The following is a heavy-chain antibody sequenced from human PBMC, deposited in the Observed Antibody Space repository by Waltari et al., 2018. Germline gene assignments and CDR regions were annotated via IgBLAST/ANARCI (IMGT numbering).Heavy chain of an antibody. CDR1: GYSISSGYY. CDR3: ARDDGGNSFGPYWYFDL. J-gene: IGHJ2*01. Sequence: QVQLQESGPGLVKPSETLSLTCAVSGYSISSGYYWGWIRQPPGKGMEWIGSIYHSGSTYSNPSLKSRVTISVDTSKNQFSLKLSSVTAADTAGYYCARDDGGNSFGPYWYFDLWGRGTLVTVSS. V-gene: IGHV4-38-2*02. CDR2: IYHSGST. D-gene: IGHD2-21*02.